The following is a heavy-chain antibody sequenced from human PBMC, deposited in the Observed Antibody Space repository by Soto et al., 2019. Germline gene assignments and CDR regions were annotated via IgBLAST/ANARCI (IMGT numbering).Heavy chain of an antibody. Sequence: GASLXISCEGSGYSFSSYWIAWVRQMLGKGLEWMGIIYPGDSDTRYSPSFRGQVTISADKSISTAYLQWSSLKASDTAMYYCARRAAMASTYGLDVWGQGTTVTVSS. CDR3: ARRAAMASTYGLDV. V-gene: IGHV5-51*01. CDR2: IYPGDSDT. CDR1: GYSFSSYW. D-gene: IGHD5-18*01. J-gene: IGHJ6*02.